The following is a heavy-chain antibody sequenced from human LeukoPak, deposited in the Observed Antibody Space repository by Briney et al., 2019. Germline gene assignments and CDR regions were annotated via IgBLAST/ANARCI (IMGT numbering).Heavy chain of an antibody. J-gene: IGHJ3*02. D-gene: IGHD2-15*01. V-gene: IGHV4-28*05. Sequence: SDTLSLTCAVSGYSISSSNWWGWIRQPPGKGLEWIGYIYYSGSIYYNPSLKSRVTMSVDTSKNQFSLKLSSVTAVDTAVYYCARVPRGGSENDAFDIWGQGTMATVSS. CDR1: GYSISSSNW. CDR3: ARVPRGGSENDAFDI. CDR2: IYYSGSI.